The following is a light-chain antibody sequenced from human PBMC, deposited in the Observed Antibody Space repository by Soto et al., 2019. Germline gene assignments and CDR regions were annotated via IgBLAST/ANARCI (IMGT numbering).Light chain of an antibody. CDR2: DVT. Sequence: QSSPAQPAPVFGAPGQSITISCTGTSSDVGGYNYVSWYQQHPGKAPKLMIYDVTNRPSGVSNRFSGSKSGNTASLAISGLQAEDEADYYCSSYTSSSPYVFGTGTKVTVL. CDR3: SSYTSSSPYV. CDR1: SSDVGGYNY. V-gene: IGLV2-14*03. J-gene: IGLJ1*01.